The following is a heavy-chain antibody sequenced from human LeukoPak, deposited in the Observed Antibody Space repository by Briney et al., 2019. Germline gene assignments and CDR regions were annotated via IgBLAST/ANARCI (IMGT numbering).Heavy chain of an antibody. CDR2: ISGSGGST. CDR3: AKESCSGGSCYSNWFDP. Sequence: TGGSLRLSCAASGFTLSSYAMSWVRQAPGKGLEWVSAISGSGGSTYYADSVKGRFTISRDNSKNTLYLQMNSLRAEDTAVYYCAKESCSGGSCYSNWFDPWGQGTLVTVSS. CDR1: GFTLSSYA. V-gene: IGHV3-23*01. J-gene: IGHJ5*02. D-gene: IGHD2-15*01.